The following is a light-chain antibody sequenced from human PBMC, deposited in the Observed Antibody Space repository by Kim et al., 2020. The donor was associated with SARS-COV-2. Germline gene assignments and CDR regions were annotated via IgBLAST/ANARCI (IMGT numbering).Light chain of an antibody. V-gene: IGLV3-21*04. J-gene: IGLJ3*02. Sequence: SYELTQPPSVSEAPGKTATITCGGDDIGTKSVHWYQQKPGQAPVLVIYYDTDRPSGIPERFSASNYGNTATLTVSRVEAGDEADYYCQVWDSGSDQWVFGGGTQLTVL. CDR1: DIGTKS. CDR2: YDT. CDR3: QVWDSGSDQWV.